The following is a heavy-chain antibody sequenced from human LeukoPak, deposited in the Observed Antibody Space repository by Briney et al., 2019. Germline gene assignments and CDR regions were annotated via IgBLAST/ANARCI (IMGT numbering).Heavy chain of an antibody. J-gene: IGHJ4*02. D-gene: IGHD4-23*01. CDR1: GGIFSSYA. CDR2: IIPIFGTA. Sequence: SVKVSCKASGGIFSSYAISWVRQAPGQGLEWMGGIIPIFGTANYAQKFQGRVTITTDESTSTAYMELSSLRSEDTAVYYCARSTTVVTPFDYWGQGTLVTVSS. CDR3: ARSTTVVTPFDY. V-gene: IGHV1-69*05.